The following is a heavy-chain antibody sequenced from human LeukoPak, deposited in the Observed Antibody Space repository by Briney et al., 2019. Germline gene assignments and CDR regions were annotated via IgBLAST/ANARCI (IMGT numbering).Heavy chain of an antibody. CDR3: ARGRRHCSSTSCYNWFDP. V-gene: IGHV1-18*01. Sequence: GASVKVSCKASGYTFTSYGISWARQAPGQGLEWMGWISAYNGNTNYAQKLQGRVTMTTDTSTSTAYMELRSLRSDDTAVYYCARGRRHCSSTSCYNWFDPWGQGTLVTVSS. J-gene: IGHJ5*02. CDR1: GYTFTSYG. D-gene: IGHD2-2*01. CDR2: ISAYNGNT.